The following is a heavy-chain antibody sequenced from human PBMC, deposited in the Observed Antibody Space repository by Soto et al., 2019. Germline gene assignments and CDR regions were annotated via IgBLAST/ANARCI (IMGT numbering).Heavy chain of an antibody. J-gene: IGHJ4*02. CDR2: ISGNAGRT. Sequence: VALTLSSQAPGSSLSTYPLVSVPQTAASRLEWVSVISGNAGRTYYADSVKGRFTISRDNSRETLSLQMDSVRGEDTATCYCAKTKGNYCSGGSCYYFDKWGRGVLVTVSS. CDR3: AKTKGNYCSGGSCYYFDK. CDR1: GSSLSTYP. V-gene: IGHV3-23*01. D-gene: IGHD2-15*01.